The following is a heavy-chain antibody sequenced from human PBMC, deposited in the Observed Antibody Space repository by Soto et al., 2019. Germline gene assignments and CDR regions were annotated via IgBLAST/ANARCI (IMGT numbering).Heavy chain of an antibody. Sequence: GSSGKVCCKASGGTFSNYAIRWVRQAPGQGLEWMGGIIPMFSTANYAQNFQGRVTITADESTSTAYMELSSLTSADTAVYYCVFSPCGGGSTYTGFNWLHPGRPGTLDSDSS. CDR3: VFSPCGGGSTYTGFNWLHP. CDR2: IIPMFSTA. J-gene: IGHJ5*02. D-gene: IGHD2-21*01. CDR1: GGTFSNYA. V-gene: IGHV1-69*13.